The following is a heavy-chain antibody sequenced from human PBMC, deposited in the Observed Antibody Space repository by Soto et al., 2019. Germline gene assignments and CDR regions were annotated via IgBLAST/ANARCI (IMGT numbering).Heavy chain of an antibody. J-gene: IGHJ6*02. V-gene: IGHV3-23*01. D-gene: IGHD3-3*01. CDR2: ISGSDSKT. CDR1: GFTFSSYA. CDR3: GKSTNFEMVANFYYFYGLDG. Sequence: PGGSLRLSCAASGFTFSSYALSWVRQAPGKGLEWVSVISGSDSKTYYADSVKGRFTISRDSSKKTLYLQMNSLRAEDSAIYYCGKSTNFEMVANFYYFYGLDGWGQGTTVTTSS.